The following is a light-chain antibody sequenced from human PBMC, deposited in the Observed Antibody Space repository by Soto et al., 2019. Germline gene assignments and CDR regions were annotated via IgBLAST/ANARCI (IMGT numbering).Light chain of an antibody. CDR1: QDISYY. V-gene: IGKV1-27*01. Sequence: DIQMTQSPSSLSASVGDRVTITCRASQDISYYLAWYLQKPGKVPKLLIYAASTLQTGVQSRFSGSGSGTVFTLAINSLQPEDVATYCCQNYKSAPNTFGRGTRLEIK. CDR2: AAS. J-gene: IGKJ2*01. CDR3: QNYKSAPNT.